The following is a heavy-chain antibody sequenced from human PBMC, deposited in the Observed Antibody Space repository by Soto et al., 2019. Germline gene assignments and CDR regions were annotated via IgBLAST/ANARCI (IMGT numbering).Heavy chain of an antibody. CDR2: IIPIFGTA. CDR1: GGTFSSYA. J-gene: IGHJ6*02. V-gene: IGHV1-69*01. CDR3: EREGAYYYGMDV. Sequence: QVQLVQSGAEVKKPGSSVKVSCKASGGTFSSYAISWVRQAPGQGLEWMGGIIPIFGTANYAQKFQGRVTITADESTSTAYMELSSVRSEDTAVYYCEREGAYYYGMDVWGQGTKVTVSS.